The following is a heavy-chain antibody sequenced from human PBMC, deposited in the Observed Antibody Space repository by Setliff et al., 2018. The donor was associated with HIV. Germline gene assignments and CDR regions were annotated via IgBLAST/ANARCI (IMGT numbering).Heavy chain of an antibody. D-gene: IGHD2-21*01. CDR2: VSNTGST. CDR1: AGSISAYY. Sequence: SETLSLTCSVSAGSISAYYWGWVRQSPGRGLEWIGCVSNTGSTSYNPSLSSRVTMSLDTSRDQFSLKLSSVTAADTAVYYCARTRGRAPVSYYFDSWGQGRLVTVSS. CDR3: ARTRGRAPVSYYFDS. J-gene: IGHJ4*02. V-gene: IGHV4-59*01.